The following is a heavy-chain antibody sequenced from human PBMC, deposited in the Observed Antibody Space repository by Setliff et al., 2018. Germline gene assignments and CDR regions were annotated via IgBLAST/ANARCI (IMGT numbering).Heavy chain of an antibody. CDR2: IYYSGKT. Sequence: SETLSLTCSVSGASVSNVNYYWGWIRQPPGKGLEWVGSIYYSGKTYSNPSFKSRVTMSVDKSKNQFSLKLASVTAADRAVYYCARIAYFDFWRGFRVGAFDLWGHGSVVTVSS. CDR1: GASVSNVNYY. V-gene: IGHV4-39*01. CDR3: ARIAYFDFWRGFRVGAFDL. D-gene: IGHD3-3*01. J-gene: IGHJ3*01.